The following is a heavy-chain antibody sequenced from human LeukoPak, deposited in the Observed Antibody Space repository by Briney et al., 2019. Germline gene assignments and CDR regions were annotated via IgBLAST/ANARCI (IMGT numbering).Heavy chain of an antibody. CDR2: INPNSGGT. D-gene: IGHD3-10*01. V-gene: IGHV1-2*02. J-gene: IGHJ5*02. CDR3: ARLFPRHIWFGESSNWFDP. CDR1: GYTFTGYY. Sequence: ASVKVSCKASGYTFTGYYMHWVRQAPGQGLEWMGWINPNSGGTNYAQKFQGRVTMTRDKSISTAYLQWSSLKASDTAMYYCARLFPRHIWFGESSNWFDPWGQGTLVTVSS.